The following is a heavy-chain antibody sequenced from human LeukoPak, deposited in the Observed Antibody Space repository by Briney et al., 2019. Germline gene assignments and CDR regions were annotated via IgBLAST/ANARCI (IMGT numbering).Heavy chain of an antibody. CDR3: ARISSSNWYNERGAFDV. D-gene: IGHD6-13*01. J-gene: IGHJ3*01. CDR2: VYYTGST. Sequence: PSETLSLTCTVYGGPISSCYWSWVRQPPGKGLEWIGFVYYTGSTNYSPSLKSRVTISVDTSKNQFSLKLRSVTAADTAVYYCARISSSNWYNERGAFDVWGQGTMVTVSS. V-gene: IGHV4-59*01. CDR1: GGPISSCY.